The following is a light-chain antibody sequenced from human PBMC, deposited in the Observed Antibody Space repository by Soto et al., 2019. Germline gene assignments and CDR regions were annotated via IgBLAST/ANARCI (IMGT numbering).Light chain of an antibody. Sequence: DIQMTQSPSTLSASVGARVTITCRASQSISSWLAWYQQRPGEAPNLLIYRASTLHGGVPSRFSGSGSGTEFTLTISSLQPDDIANYYCQQYNSYPWTFGQGTKVDIK. CDR1: QSISSW. CDR3: QQYNSYPWT. J-gene: IGKJ1*01. V-gene: IGKV1-5*03. CDR2: RAS.